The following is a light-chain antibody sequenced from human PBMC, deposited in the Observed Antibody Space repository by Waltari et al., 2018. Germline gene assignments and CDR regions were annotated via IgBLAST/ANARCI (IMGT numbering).Light chain of an antibody. J-gene: IGKJ1*01. CDR3: MQGLQIPWT. Sequence: EIVMTQSPLSLPVTPGEPASISCRSSQSLLHSNGKPYLEWFLQRPGQSPQFLIFLASRRASGVPDRFSGYGSGTDFTLNISRVEAEDVGIYYCMQGLQIPWTFGQGTRADIK. V-gene: IGKV2-28*01. CDR1: QSLLHSNGKPY. CDR2: LAS.